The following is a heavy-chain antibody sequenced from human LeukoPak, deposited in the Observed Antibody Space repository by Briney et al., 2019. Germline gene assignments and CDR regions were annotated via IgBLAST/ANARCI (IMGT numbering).Heavy chain of an antibody. Sequence: SETLSLTCAVYGGSFSGYYWTWIRQTPEKGLEWIGEMNPSGSTNYNPSLKSRVTISVDTSKNQFSLELSSVTAANTAVYYCARGRQDVTMIVVVMTAVSYYLDVWGKGTTVTVS. J-gene: IGHJ6*03. V-gene: IGHV4-34*01. CDR2: MNPSGST. D-gene: IGHD3-22*01. CDR1: GGSFSGYY. CDR3: ARGRQDVTMIVVVMTAVSYYLDV.